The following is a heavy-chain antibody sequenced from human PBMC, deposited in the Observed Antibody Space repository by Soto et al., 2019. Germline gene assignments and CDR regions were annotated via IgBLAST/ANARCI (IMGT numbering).Heavy chain of an antibody. CDR1: GGSISSGDYY. J-gene: IGHJ4*02. D-gene: IGHD1-26*01. V-gene: IGHV4-30-4*01. CDR3: ARAVRGSYYDY. Sequence: QVQLQESGPGLVKPSQTLSLTCTVSGGSISSGDYYWSWIRQPPGKGLEWIGYVFYSGTTYYNPSLKSRVTISVDTSKNQFSLKLRSLTAADTAVYYCARAVRGSYYDYWGQGTLVTVSS. CDR2: VFYSGTT.